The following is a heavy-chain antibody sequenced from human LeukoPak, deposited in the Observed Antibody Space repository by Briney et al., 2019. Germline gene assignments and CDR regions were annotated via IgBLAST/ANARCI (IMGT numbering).Heavy chain of an antibody. D-gene: IGHD5-12*01. V-gene: IGHV4-31*11. Sequence: SETLSLTCAVSGGSISSGGYSWSWIRQPPGKGLEWIGYIYYSGSTYYNPSLKSRVTISVDTSKNQFSLKLSSVTAADTAVYYCATLVATTPYYYYGMDVWGKGTTVTVSS. CDR2: IYYSGST. J-gene: IGHJ6*04. CDR1: GGSISSGGYS. CDR3: ATLVATTPYYYYGMDV.